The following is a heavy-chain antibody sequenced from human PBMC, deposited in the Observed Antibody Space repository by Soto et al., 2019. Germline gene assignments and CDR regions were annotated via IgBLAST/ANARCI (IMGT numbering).Heavy chain of an antibody. D-gene: IGHD6-13*01. J-gene: IGHJ4*02. CDR1: GYTFTSYY. V-gene: IGHV1-46*01. CDR2: INSSGGST. Sequence: ASVKVSCKASGYTFTSYYMHWVRQAPGQGLEWMGIINSSGGSTSYAQKFQGRVTMTRDTSTSTVYMELSSLRSEDTAVYYCATQGYYSSSWWGDFDYWGQGTLVTVSS. CDR3: ATQGYYSSSWWGDFDY.